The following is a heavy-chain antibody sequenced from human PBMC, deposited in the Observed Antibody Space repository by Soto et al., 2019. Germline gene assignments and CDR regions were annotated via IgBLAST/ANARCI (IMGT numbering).Heavy chain of an antibody. Sequence: AQLVESGGGLVQPGGSLRLSCGASGFTFSRYWMSWVRQAPGKGLEWVANIKQDGDEKYYVDSVKGRVTISRDTAKNAVDLQMNSLRAEDTAVYYCARVYCSGASCYSPDDAVDFRGQGTMVSVSS. J-gene: IGHJ3*01. CDR2: IKQDGDEK. D-gene: IGHD2-15*01. CDR3: ARVYCSGASCYSPDDAVDF. V-gene: IGHV3-7*03. CDR1: GFTFSRYW.